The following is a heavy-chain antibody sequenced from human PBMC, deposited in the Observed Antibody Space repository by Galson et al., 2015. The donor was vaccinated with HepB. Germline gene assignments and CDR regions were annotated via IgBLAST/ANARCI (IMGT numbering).Heavy chain of an antibody. CDR2: TRNKANSYTT. Sequence: SLRLSCAASGFTFSDHYMDWVRQAPGKGLEWVGRTRNKANSYTTEYAASVKGRFTISRDDSKNSLYLQMNSLKTEDTAVYYCARAPHYYGSGNWFDPWGQGTLVTVSS. D-gene: IGHD3-10*01. CDR1: GFTFSDHY. CDR3: ARAPHYYGSGNWFDP. V-gene: IGHV3-72*01. J-gene: IGHJ5*02.